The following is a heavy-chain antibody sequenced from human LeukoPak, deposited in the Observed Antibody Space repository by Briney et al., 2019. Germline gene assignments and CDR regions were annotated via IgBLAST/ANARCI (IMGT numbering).Heavy chain of an antibody. CDR1: GRSISIYY. V-gene: IGHV4-59*01. CDR3: ARVATDGFKSASFDY. J-gene: IGHJ4*02. CDR2: LYYSGST. Sequence: SETLSLTCSVSGRSISIYYWSWIRQPPGEGLEWIGYLYYSGSTNYHPSLKTRVTIPVHMPENQFSLKQSSVTAADTGVYYCARVATDGFKSASFDYWGQGTLVTVSS. D-gene: IGHD5-24*01.